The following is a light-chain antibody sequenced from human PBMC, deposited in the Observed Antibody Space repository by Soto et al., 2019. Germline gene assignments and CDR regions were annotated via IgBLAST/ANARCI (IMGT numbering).Light chain of an antibody. CDR3: ALWDDTLSGWV. J-gene: IGLJ3*02. Sequence: QAVVTQPPSASGTPGQRVSISCSGSSSNIGRNYLFWYQHLPGTAPKLLMYSNNQRPSGVPDRFSGSKSGTSASLAISGLRSEDEADYYCALWDDTLSGWVFGGVTKVTVL. CDR1: SSNIGRNY. V-gene: IGLV1-47*02. CDR2: SNN.